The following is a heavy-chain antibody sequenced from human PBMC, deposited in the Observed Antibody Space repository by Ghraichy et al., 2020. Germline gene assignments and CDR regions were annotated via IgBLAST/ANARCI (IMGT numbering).Heavy chain of an antibody. J-gene: IGHJ1*01. CDR1: GFTFSSYW. CDR2: INSDGSST. D-gene: IGHD3-9*01. V-gene: IGHV3-74*01. CDR3: ARGALSQNPNFQH. Sequence: GASLRLSCAASGFTFSSYWLHWVRQAPGKGLVWVSRINSDGSSTSYADSVKGRFTISRDNAKNTLYLQMNSLRAEDTAVYYCARGALSQNPNFQHWGQGTLVTVSS.